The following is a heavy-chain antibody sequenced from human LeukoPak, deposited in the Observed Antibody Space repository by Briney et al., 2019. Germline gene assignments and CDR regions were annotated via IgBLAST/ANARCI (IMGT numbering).Heavy chain of an antibody. CDR3: ARGVYIAAAQYGF. Sequence: SETLSLTCTVSGGSISTYYWNWIRQPPGKGLEWIGYIYHSGATNYNPSLKSRVTISVDTSKNQFSLKLSSVTAADTAVYYCARGVYIAAAQYGFWGQGTLVTVSS. D-gene: IGHD6-13*01. V-gene: IGHV4-59*01. CDR2: IYHSGAT. CDR1: GGSISTYY. J-gene: IGHJ4*02.